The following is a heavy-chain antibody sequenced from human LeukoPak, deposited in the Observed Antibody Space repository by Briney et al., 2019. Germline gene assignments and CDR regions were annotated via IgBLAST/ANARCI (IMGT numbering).Heavy chain of an antibody. V-gene: IGHV3-21*01. J-gene: IGHJ4*02. CDR2: ISNSGTYK. Sequence: GSLRLPCAASGFILSTYSMSWVRQAPGKGLEWVSSISNSGTYKYYGDSLKGRFTISRDNAKNSLYLQLNSLRVEDTAVYYCARDPYYYASGNWGQGTLVTVSS. CDR1: GFILSTYS. D-gene: IGHD3-10*01. CDR3: ARDPYYYASGN.